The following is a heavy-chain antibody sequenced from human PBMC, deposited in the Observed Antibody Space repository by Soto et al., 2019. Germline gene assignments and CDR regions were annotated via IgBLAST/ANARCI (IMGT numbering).Heavy chain of an antibody. CDR2: ISSSSSYI. D-gene: IGHD2-15*01. CDR3: AREKKRIVVVARDAFDI. Sequence: PGGSLRLSCAASGFTFGSYSMNWVRLAPGKGLEWVSSISSSSSYIYYADSVKGRFTISRDNAKNSLYLQMNSLRAEDTAVYYCAREKKRIVVVARDAFDISGQAPLVTVS. V-gene: IGHV3-21*01. J-gene: IGHJ3*02. CDR1: GFTFGSYS.